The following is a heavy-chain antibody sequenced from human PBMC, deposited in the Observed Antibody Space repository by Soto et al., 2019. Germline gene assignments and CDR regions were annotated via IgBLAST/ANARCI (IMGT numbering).Heavy chain of an antibody. CDR1: AYSLTYLS. J-gene: IGHJ4*02. V-gene: IGHV1-24*01. CDR2: FDPEDGET. Sequence: GAVTVAFTASAYSLTYLSSHCVRQAPGKGLEWMGGFDPEDGETIYAQKFQGRVTMTEETSTDTAYMELSSLRSEATAVYYCATAPLAARGGNDYWGQGTLVTVSS. CDR3: ATAPLAARGGNDY. D-gene: IGHD6-13*01.